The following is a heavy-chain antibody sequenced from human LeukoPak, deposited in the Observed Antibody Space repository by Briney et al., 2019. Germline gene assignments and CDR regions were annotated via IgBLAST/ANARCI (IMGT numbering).Heavy chain of an antibody. Sequence: AGSLRLSCAASGFTFSDFWMYWVRQAPGKGLVWISNINEYGTTAYADSVKGRFTISRDNAKNILYLQMNSLRAEDTAVYYCARGRGGNWGRGTLVTVSS. CDR3: ARGRGGN. J-gene: IGHJ4*02. CDR2: INEYGTT. CDR1: GFTFSDFW. D-gene: IGHD3-16*01. V-gene: IGHV3-74*01.